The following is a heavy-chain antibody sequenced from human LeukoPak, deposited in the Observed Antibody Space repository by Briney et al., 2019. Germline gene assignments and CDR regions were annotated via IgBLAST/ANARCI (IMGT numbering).Heavy chain of an antibody. CDR2: ISYDGSNK. CDR1: GFTFSSYG. Sequence: GGSLRLSCAASGFTFSSYGMHWVRQAPGKGLEWVAVISYDGSNKYYADSVKGRFTISRDNSKNTLYLQMNSPRAEDTAVYYCAKLEMATTYWGQGTLVTVSS. CDR3: AKLEMATTY. J-gene: IGHJ4*02. D-gene: IGHD5-24*01. V-gene: IGHV3-30*18.